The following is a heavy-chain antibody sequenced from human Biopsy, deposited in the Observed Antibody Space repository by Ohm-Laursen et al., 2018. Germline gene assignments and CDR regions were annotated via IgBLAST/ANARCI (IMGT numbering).Heavy chain of an antibody. CDR1: DASASSGRYY. Sequence: TLSLTCAVSDASASSGRYYWTWIRQPPRKPLEWIGYFYSSGTIRSNPSLESRLSISMDTSKNEGSLRLTSMTAPDTAVYFCARAPADQYAARNYYSSHAFDMWGQGTKVTVSS. CDR2: FYSSGTI. J-gene: IGHJ3*02. CDR3: ARAPADQYAARNYYSSHAFDM. V-gene: IGHV4-61*01. D-gene: IGHD3-10*01.